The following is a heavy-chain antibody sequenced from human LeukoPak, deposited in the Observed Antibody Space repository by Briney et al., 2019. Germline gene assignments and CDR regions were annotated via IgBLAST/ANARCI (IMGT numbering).Heavy chain of an antibody. D-gene: IGHD3-3*02. CDR1: GFTFSSYG. CDR2: IWYGGSNK. CDR3: ARDISRGNYFDY. Sequence: GGSLRLSCAASGFTFSSYGMYWVRQAPGKGLEWVAVIWYGGSNKYYTDSVKGRFTISRDNSKNTLCLQMNSLRAEDTAVYYCARDISRGNYFDYWGQGTLVTVSS. J-gene: IGHJ4*02. V-gene: IGHV3-33*01.